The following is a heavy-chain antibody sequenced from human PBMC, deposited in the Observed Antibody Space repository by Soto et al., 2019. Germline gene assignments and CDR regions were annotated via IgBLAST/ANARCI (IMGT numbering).Heavy chain of an antibody. V-gene: IGHV6-1*01. J-gene: IGHJ6*02. CDR3: AAFRIAMVRGVIRFGMDV. CDR1: EDSVSSNSAA. D-gene: IGHD3-10*01. Sequence: SQTLSLTCAISEDSVSSNSAAWNGIRQSPSRGLEWLGRTYYRSKWYNDYAVSVKSRITINPDTSKNQFSLQLNSVTPEDTAVYYCAAFRIAMVRGVIRFGMDVWGQGTTVTISS. CDR2: TYYRSKWYN.